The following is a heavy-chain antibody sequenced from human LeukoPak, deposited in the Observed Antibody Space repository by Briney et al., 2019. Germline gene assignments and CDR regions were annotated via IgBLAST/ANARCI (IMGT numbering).Heavy chain of an antibody. Sequence: GGSLRLSCAASGFTVSSNYMSWVRQAPGKGLEWVSVIYSGGSTYYADSVKGRFTISRDNSKNTLYLQMNSLRAEDTAVYYCARDRFSFRAPTPGLFDYWGQGTLVTVSS. V-gene: IGHV3-66*01. J-gene: IGHJ4*02. CDR2: IYSGGST. CDR1: GFTVSSNY. CDR3: ARDRFSFRAPTPGLFDY. D-gene: IGHD3-10*01.